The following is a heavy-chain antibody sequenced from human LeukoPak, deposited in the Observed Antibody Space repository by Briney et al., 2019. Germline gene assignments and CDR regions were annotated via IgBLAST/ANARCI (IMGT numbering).Heavy chain of an antibody. CDR1: GYSFTSYW. D-gene: IGHD3-22*01. CDR3: ARRSYYYDNSGYYSSAEYFQL. J-gene: IGHJ1*01. CDR2: IYPGDSET. V-gene: IGHV5-51*01. Sequence: GESLKISCKGSGYSFTSYWIGWVRQMPGKGLEWMGIIYPGDSETRYSPSFQGQVTISADKSIYTAYLQWSSLKASDTAMYYCARRSYYYDNSGYYSSAEYFQLWGQGTLVTVSS.